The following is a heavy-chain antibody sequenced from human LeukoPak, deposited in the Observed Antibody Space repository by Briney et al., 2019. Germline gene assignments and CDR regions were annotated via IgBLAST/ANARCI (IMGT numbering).Heavy chain of an antibody. CDR1: GGSISSYY. Sequence: SETLSLTCTVSGGSISSYYWSWIRQPAGKGLEWIGRIYTSGSTNYNPSLKSRVTMSVDTSKNQFSLKLSSVTAADTAVYYCARVEEYGSLYYFDYWGQGTLVTVSS. J-gene: IGHJ4*02. CDR2: IYTSGST. D-gene: IGHD2-15*01. CDR3: ARVEEYGSLYYFDY. V-gene: IGHV4-4*07.